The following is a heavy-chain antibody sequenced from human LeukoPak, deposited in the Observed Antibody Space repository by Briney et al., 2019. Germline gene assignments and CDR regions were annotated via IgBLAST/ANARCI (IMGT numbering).Heavy chain of an antibody. V-gene: IGHV5-51*03. CDR1: GYSFTSYW. Sequence: KPGESLKISCKGSGYSFTSYWIGWVRQMPGKGLEWMGIIYPGDSDTRYSPPFQGQVTISADKSISTAYLQWSSLKASDTAIYYCARRGYCSGDRCHSHAFDIWGQGTMVTVSS. D-gene: IGHD2-15*01. CDR3: ARRGYCSGDRCHSHAFDI. J-gene: IGHJ3*02. CDR2: IYPGDSDT.